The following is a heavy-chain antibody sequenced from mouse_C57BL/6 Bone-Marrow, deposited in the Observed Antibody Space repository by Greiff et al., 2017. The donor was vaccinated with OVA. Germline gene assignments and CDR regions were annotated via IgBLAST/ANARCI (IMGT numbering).Heavy chain of an antibody. CDR3: TSYGNFDY. Sequence: VHVKQSGAELVRPGASVKLSCTASGFNIKDDYMHWVKQRPEQGLEWIGWIDPENGDTEYASKFQGKATITADTSSNTASLQLSSLTSEDTAVYYCTSYGNFDYWGQGTTLTVSS. CDR2: IDPENGDT. D-gene: IGHD2-1*01. J-gene: IGHJ2*01. CDR1: GFNIKDDY. V-gene: IGHV14-4*01.